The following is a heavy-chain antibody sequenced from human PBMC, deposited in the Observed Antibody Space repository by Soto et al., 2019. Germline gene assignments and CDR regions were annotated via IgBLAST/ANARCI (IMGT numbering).Heavy chain of an antibody. V-gene: IGHV4-30-4*02. CDR2: IYYSGST. Sequence: PXETLSLPCTVSGGSISNDHYHWSWIRQSPGKGLEWIAYIYYSGSTYYNPSLKSRLTISVDPSKNQFSLKLSSVTAADTAVYYCARTASTAHFYDASADFESWGQGTLVTVSS. D-gene: IGHD3-22*01. CDR1: GGSISNDHYH. CDR3: ARTASTAHFYDASADFES. J-gene: IGHJ4*02.